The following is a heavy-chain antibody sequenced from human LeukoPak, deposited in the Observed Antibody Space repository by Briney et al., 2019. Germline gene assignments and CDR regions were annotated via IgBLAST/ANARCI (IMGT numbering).Heavy chain of an antibody. J-gene: IGHJ6*03. CDR2: ISGSGGST. Sequence: GGSLRLSCAASGFTFSSYAMSWVRQAPGKGLEWVSAISGSGGSTYYADSVKGWFTISRDNSKNTLYLQMNSLRAEDTAVYYCAKDGSAKRELLNYYYMDVWGKGTAVTVSS. D-gene: IGHD1-26*01. CDR3: AKDGSAKRELLNYYYMDV. CDR1: GFTFSSYA. V-gene: IGHV3-23*01.